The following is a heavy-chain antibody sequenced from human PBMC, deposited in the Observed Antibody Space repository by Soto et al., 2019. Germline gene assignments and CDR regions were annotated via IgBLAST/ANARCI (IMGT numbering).Heavy chain of an antibody. Sequence: ASVKVSCKASGYTFTSYDINWVRQATGQGLEWMGWMNPNSGNTGYAQKFQGRVTMTRNTSISTAYMELSSLRSEDTAVYYCARINYDFWSGYSESWFDPWGQGTLVTVSS. J-gene: IGHJ5*02. CDR3: ARINYDFWSGYSESWFDP. V-gene: IGHV1-8*01. D-gene: IGHD3-3*01. CDR2: MNPNSGNT. CDR1: GYTFTSYD.